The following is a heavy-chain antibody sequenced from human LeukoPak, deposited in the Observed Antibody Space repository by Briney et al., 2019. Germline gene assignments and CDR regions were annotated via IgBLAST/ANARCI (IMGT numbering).Heavy chain of an antibody. J-gene: IGHJ3*02. CDR3: ARVSSKYYYDSSGYDAFDI. CDR1: GGTFSSYA. Sequence: SVKVSCKASGGTFSSYAISWVRQAPGQGLEWMGGIIPIFGTANYAQKFQGRVTITTDESTSTAYMELSSLRSEDTAVYYCARVSSKYYYDSSGYDAFDIWGQGTMVTVSS. CDR2: IIPIFGTA. D-gene: IGHD3-22*01. V-gene: IGHV1-69*05.